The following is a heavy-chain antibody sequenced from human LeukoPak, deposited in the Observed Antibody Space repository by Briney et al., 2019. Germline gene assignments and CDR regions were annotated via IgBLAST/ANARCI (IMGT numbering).Heavy chain of an antibody. CDR3: TSASMAAAGKFDY. CDR2: IRSKAYGGTT. D-gene: IGHD6-13*01. CDR1: GFTFGDYA. Sequence: GGSLRLSCTASGFTFGDYAMRWVRQAPGKGLEGVGFIRSKAYGGTTEYAASVKGRFTISRDDSKSIAYLQMNSLKTEDTAVYYCTSASMAAAGKFDYWGQGTLVTVSS. V-gene: IGHV3-49*04. J-gene: IGHJ4*02.